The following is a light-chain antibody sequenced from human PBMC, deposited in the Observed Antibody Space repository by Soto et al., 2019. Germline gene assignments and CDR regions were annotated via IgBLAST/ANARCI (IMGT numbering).Light chain of an antibody. J-gene: IGKJ1*01. CDR3: QQYNGFSET. CDR2: RAS. Sequence: DIQMTQSPSTLSASIGDRVTITCRASQSISDWLAWFQQKPGKAPKLLIYRASRLESGVPSRFIGSGSGTEFTLTISSLQPDDFTTYYCQQYNGFSETFGQGTKVEIK. CDR1: QSISDW. V-gene: IGKV1-5*03.